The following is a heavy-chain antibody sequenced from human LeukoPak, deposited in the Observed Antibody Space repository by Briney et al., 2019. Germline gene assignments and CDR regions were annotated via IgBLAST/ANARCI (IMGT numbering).Heavy chain of an antibody. D-gene: IGHD3-3*01. J-gene: IGHJ6*03. Sequence: SVKVSCKASGGTFSNYAISWVRQAPGQGLEWMGVIIPVFGTTNYAQIFQGRVTITADESTSTAYMELSSLRSEDTAVYYCARVPPDFWSGSDMDVWGKGTTVTVSS. CDR2: IIPVFGTT. CDR3: ARVPPDFWSGSDMDV. V-gene: IGHV1-69*01. CDR1: GGTFSNYA.